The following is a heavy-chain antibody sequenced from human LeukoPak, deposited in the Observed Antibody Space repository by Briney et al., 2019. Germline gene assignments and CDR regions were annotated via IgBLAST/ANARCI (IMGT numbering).Heavy chain of an antibody. CDR2: INHSGST. CDR1: GGSFSGYY. CDR3: ARDGWDCSGGSCYSAFDP. Sequence: SETLSLTCAVYGGSFSGYYWSWIRQPPGKGLEWIGEINHSGSTNYNPSLKSRVTISVDTSKNQFSLKLSSVTAADTAVYYCARDGWDCSGGSCYSAFDPWGQGTLVTVSS. D-gene: IGHD2-15*01. V-gene: IGHV4-34*01. J-gene: IGHJ5*02.